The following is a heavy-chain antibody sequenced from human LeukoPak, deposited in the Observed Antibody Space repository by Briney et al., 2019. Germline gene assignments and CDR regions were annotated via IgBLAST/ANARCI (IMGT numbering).Heavy chain of an antibody. J-gene: IGHJ4*02. CDR1: GYNFTNNW. CDR2: IYPGGSDT. V-gene: IGHV5-51*01. CDR3: ARQYNYGLFDY. Sequence: GESLKISCKGSGYNFTNNWIGWVRQMPGKGLEWMGIIYPGGSDTRYSPSFQGQVTFSADKSISTAYLQWSSLKASDTAMYYCARQYNYGLFDYWGQGTLVTVSS. D-gene: IGHD5-18*01.